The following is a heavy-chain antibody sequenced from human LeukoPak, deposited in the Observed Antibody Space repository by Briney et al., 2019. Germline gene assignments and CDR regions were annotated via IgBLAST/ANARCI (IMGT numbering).Heavy chain of an antibody. Sequence: ASVKVSCKASGYTFTFYDIQWVRQAAGQGLEWMGWMNPHSGNTGYAQKFLGRITFTRNTSTSMAYMELTSLKSEDTAVYYCARGRRDVFDIWGQGTTVTVS. CDR2: MNPHSGNT. CDR3: ARGRRDVFDI. CDR1: GYTFTFYD. J-gene: IGHJ3*02. V-gene: IGHV1-8*03.